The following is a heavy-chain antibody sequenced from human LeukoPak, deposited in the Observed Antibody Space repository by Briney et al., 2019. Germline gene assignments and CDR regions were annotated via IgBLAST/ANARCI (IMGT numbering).Heavy chain of an antibody. CDR2: IYPGDSDT. CDR1: GYSFTSYW. CDR3: ARFPEGYCSSTSCPHDAFDI. J-gene: IGHJ3*02. Sequence: GESLKISCKGSGYSFTSYWIGWVRQMPGKGLEWMGIIYPGDSDTRYSPSFQGQVTISADKSISTAYLQWSSLKASDTAMYYRARFPEGYCSSTSCPHDAFDIWGQGTMVTVSS. V-gene: IGHV5-51*01. D-gene: IGHD2-2*01.